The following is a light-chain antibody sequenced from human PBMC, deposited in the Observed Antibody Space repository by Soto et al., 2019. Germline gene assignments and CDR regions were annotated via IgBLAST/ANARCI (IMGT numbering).Light chain of an antibody. CDR3: QSYDSSLGGSRV. J-gene: IGLJ3*02. V-gene: IGLV1-40*01. CDR2: ANI. Sequence: QSVLTQPPSVSGAPGQRVSISCTGSNSNIGAGYDVNWYQQLPGTAPKLLIYANIDRPSGVPDRFSGSKSGASAFLVITGLQAEDEAVYYCQSYDSSLGGSRVFGGGTKLTVL. CDR1: NSNIGAGYD.